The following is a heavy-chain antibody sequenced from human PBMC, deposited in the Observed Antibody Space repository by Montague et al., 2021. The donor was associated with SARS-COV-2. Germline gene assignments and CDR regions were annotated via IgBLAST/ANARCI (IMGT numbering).Heavy chain of an antibody. Sequence: SETLSLTCTVAGDSVSRSYCYWIRQSPGTGLERIGNIYYYGSVNSNSSLRSRLSISLDTSKNQLSLTLTSVTAADTATYYCARQITMVREPFDSWGQGTLVPVSS. CDR2: IYYYGSV. D-gene: IGHD3-10*01. J-gene: IGHJ4*02. CDR3: ARQITMVREPFDS. CDR1: GDSVSRSY. V-gene: IGHV4-59*08.